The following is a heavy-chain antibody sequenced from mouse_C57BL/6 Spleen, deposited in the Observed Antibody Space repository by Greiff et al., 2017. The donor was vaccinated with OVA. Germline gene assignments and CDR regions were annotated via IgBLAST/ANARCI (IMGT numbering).Heavy chain of an antibody. V-gene: IGHV3-6*01. CDR2: ISYDGSN. CDR3: ARAVLTGGYFDD. D-gene: IGHD4-1*01. Sequence: VQLQQSGPGLVKPSQSLSPTCSVTGYSITSGYYWNWIRQFPGNKLEWMGYISYDGSNNYNPSLKNRISFTRDTSTNQFFLKLNSVTTEDTATYYGARAVLTGGYFDDWGTGTTVTVSS. CDR1: GYSITSGYY. J-gene: IGHJ1*03.